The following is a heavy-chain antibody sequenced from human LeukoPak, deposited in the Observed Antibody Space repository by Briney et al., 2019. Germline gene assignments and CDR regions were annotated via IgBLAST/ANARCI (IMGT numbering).Heavy chain of an antibody. D-gene: IGHD6-13*01. CDR1: RFTFTDYW. CDR2: IKRDGSEK. V-gene: IGHV3-7*01. CDR3: ARGRGSWYGVYFDY. J-gene: IGHJ4*02. Sequence: GGSLRLSCAASRFTFTDYWMSWVRQVPGKGLEWVANIKRDGSEKYYVDSVKGRFTISRDNAKNSLCLQMNSLRTEDTAVYYCARGRGSWYGVYFDYWGQGTLVTVSS.